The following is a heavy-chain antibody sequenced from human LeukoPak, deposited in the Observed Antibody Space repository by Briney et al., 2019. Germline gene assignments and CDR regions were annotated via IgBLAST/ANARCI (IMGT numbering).Heavy chain of an antibody. D-gene: IGHD2-2*01. CDR2: ISGSGGGT. V-gene: IGHV3-23*01. Sequence: GGSLRLSCEASGVTFSSYVMSWVRQAPGKGPEWVSGISGSGGGTYYADSVKGRFAISRDNSKNTLYLQMNSLRAEDTAVYYCAKKGVPAAPLAPIDYWGQGTLVTVSS. CDR1: GVTFSSYV. CDR3: AKKGVPAAPLAPIDY. J-gene: IGHJ4*02.